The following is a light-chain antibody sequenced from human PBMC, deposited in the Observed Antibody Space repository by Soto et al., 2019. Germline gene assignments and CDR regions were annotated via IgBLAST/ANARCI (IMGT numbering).Light chain of an antibody. J-gene: IGKJ1*01. CDR2: DAS. Sequence: DIQMTQSPSTLSASVGDRVTITCRASQSISSWLAWYQQKPGKAPKLLIYDASSLESGVPSRFSGSGSGTEFALTDSSLQPDDFAAYYCQQYNSYSLLTFGQGTKVEIK. CDR1: QSISSW. CDR3: QQYNSYSLLT. V-gene: IGKV1-5*01.